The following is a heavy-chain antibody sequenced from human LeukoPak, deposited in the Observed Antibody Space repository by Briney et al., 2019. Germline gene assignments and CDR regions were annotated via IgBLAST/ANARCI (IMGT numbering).Heavy chain of an antibody. CDR1: GYTFPNYD. D-gene: IGHD2-15*01. Sequence: ASVRVSCKTSGYTFPNYDIYWVRQAPGQGLECMGWISGYTGDTKYAQILQGRFTVTTDTSTSTAYMELRSLTYDDTAVYYCARAGYCGDGGCRGGSAFDVWGQGTMVTVSS. J-gene: IGHJ3*01. V-gene: IGHV1-18*01. CDR3: ARAGYCGDGGCRGGSAFDV. CDR2: ISGYTGDT.